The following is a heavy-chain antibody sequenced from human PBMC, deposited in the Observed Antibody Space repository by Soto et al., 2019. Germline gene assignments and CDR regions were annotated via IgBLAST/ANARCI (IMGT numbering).Heavy chain of an antibody. V-gene: IGHV4-30-2*01. CDR1: GGSISSGGYS. J-gene: IGHJ3*02. CDR3: ARVYNGGDAFDI. CDR2: IYHSGST. D-gene: IGHD1-1*01. Sequence: QLQLQESGSGLVKPSQTLSLTCAVSGGSISSGGYSWSWIRQPPGKGLEWIGYIYHSGSTYYNPSHKSRVTISVGRSKNQFSLKLSSVTAADTAVYYCARVYNGGDAFDIWGQGTMVTVSS.